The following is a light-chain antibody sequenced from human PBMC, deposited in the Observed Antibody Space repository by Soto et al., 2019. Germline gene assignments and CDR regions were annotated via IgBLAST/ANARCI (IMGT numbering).Light chain of an antibody. CDR3: QRYYSYHLT. Sequence: AIRMTQSASSLSASTGDRVTMTCRASQGISSYLAWYQQKPGKGPKLLMYAPSSLQSAVPSRFSGNGSGTDFTLTIICRHCEDFATYYCQRYYSYHLTFGQGRKVDIK. CDR2: APS. V-gene: IGKV1-8*01. CDR1: QGISSY. J-gene: IGKJ1*01.